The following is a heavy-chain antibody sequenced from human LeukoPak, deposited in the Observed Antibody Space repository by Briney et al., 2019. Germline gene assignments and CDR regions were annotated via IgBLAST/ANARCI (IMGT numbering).Heavy chain of an antibody. Sequence: GGSLRLSCAASGFTFRSYAMYWVRQAPGKGLEYVSAISSNGDNTYYASSVKGRFTTSRDNSKNTLYLQMGSLRAEDMAVYYARDGVAAYNWFDPWGQGTLVTVSS. CDR3: ARDGVAAYNWFDP. V-gene: IGHV3-64*01. CDR2: ISSNGDNT. D-gene: IGHD3-3*01. J-gene: IGHJ5*02. CDR1: GFTFRSYA.